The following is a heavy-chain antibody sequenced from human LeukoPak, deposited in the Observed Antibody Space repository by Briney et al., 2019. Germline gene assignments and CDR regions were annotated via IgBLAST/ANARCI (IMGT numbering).Heavy chain of an antibody. J-gene: IGHJ5*02. V-gene: IGHV4-39*07. CDR2: IYYSGST. CDR3: ARDQRPNDILTGYPNWFDP. D-gene: IGHD3-9*01. CDR1: GGSISSSNHY. Sequence: SETLSLTCTVSGGSISSSNHYWGWARQPPGKGLEWIGGIYYSGSTYYNPSLKSRVTISVDTSKNQFSLKLSSVTAADTAVYYCARDQRPNDILTGYPNWFDPWGQGTLVTVSS.